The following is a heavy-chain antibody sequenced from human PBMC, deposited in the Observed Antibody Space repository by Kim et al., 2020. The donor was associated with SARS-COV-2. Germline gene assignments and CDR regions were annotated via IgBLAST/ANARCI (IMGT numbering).Heavy chain of an antibody. J-gene: IGHJ4*02. CDR3: ARGEGGSYYFDY. Sequence: NSHPPLKSRVTISADTSKNQFSLKLSSVTAADTAVYYCARGEGGSYYFDYWGQGTLVTVSS. V-gene: IGHV4-59*09. D-gene: IGHD1-26*01.